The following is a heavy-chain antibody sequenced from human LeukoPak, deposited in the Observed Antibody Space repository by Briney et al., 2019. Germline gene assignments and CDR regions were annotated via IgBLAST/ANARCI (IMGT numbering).Heavy chain of an antibody. CDR1: RFTFSSYG. CDR3: AKSAVAATAGFDY. D-gene: IGHD6-19*01. J-gene: IGHJ4*02. V-gene: IGHV3-30*18. CDR2: ISYDGSNK. Sequence: PGRSLRLSCAASRFTFSSYGMHWVRQAPGKGLEWVAVISYDGSNKYYADSVKGRFTISRDNSKNTLYLQMNSLRAEDTAVYYCAKSAVAATAGFDYWGQGTLVTVSS.